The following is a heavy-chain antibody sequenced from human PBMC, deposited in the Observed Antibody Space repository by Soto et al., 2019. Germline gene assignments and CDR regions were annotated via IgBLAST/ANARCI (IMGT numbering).Heavy chain of an antibody. J-gene: IGHJ6*02. Sequence: WETLSLTCAVYGGSFSGYYWSWIRQPPGKGLEWIGEINHSGSTNYNPSLKSRVTISVDTSKNQFSLKLSSVTAADTAVYYCARGKRRYYYYYGMDVWGQGTTVTVSS. V-gene: IGHV4-34*01. CDR2: INHSGST. CDR3: ARGKRRYYYYYGMDV. CDR1: GGSFSGYY.